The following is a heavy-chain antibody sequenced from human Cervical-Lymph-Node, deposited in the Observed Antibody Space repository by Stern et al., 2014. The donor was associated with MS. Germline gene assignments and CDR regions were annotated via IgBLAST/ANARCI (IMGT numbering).Heavy chain of an antibody. D-gene: IGHD2-21*02. CDR2: IIPIFGTP. CDR3: ANGRDNYQYYDMDV. CDR1: GGTFSNYV. J-gene: IGHJ6*02. Sequence: VQLVESGAEVKKPGSSVKVSCKASGGTFSNYVISWVRQAPGQGLEWMGGIIPIFGTPNFAQKSQDRVSITAEESTSKAYMELSSLLSEDTAVYYGANGRDNYQYYDMDVWGQGTTVTVSS. V-gene: IGHV1-69*01.